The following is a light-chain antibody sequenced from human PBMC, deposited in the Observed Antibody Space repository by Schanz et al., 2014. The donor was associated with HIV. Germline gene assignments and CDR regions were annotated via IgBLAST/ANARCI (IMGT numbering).Light chain of an antibody. CDR1: SSDVGSYNL. J-gene: IGLJ1*01. CDR2: DVS. Sequence: SALTQPASVSGSPGQSITISCTGTSSDVGSYNLVSWYQQHPGKAPKLMIYDVSYRPSGVSNRFSGSKSGNTASLTISGLQAEDEADYFCSSYTSSLTRVFGTGTKLTVL. CDR3: SSYTSSLTRV. V-gene: IGLV2-14*02.